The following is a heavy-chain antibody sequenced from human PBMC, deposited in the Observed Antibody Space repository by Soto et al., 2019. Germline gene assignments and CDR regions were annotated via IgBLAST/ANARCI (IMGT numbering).Heavy chain of an antibody. CDR1: GFTFSSYA. V-gene: IGHV3-23*01. J-gene: IGHJ4*02. CDR3: TRASLLAYCGGDCYSDY. Sequence: GGSLRLSCAASGFTFSSYAMSWVRQAPGKGLEWVSAISGSGGSTYYADSVKGRFTISRDNSKNTLYLQMNSLRAEDTAVYYCTRASLLAYCGGDCYSDYWGQGTLVTVSS. D-gene: IGHD2-21*01. CDR2: ISGSGGST.